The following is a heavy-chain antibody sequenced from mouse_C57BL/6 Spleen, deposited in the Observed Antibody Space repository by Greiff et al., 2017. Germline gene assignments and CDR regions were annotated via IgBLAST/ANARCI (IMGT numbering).Heavy chain of an antibody. CDR2: LHPSASDT. D-gene: IGHD2-4*01. J-gene: IGHJ4*01. CDR1: GYTFTSSW. V-gene: IGHV1-74*01. Sequence: QVQLKQPGAELVKPGASVKVSCKASGYTFTSSWMHWVKQRPGQGLEWIGRLHPSASDTNYNQKFKGKATLTVDKSSSTAYMQLSSLSSEDSAVYYFAISYDYVGVWSMDYWGQGTSGTVSS. CDR3: AISYDYVGVWSMDY.